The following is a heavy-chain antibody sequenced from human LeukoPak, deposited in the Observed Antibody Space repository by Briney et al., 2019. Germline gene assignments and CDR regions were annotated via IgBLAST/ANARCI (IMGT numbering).Heavy chain of an antibody. V-gene: IGHV4-34*01. CDR1: GGSFSGYY. J-gene: IGHJ4*02. D-gene: IGHD6-19*01. CDR3: ARRSTVTGRGFDY. CDR2: INHSGSI. Sequence: SETLSLTCAVYGGSFSGYYWSWIRQPPGKGLEWIGEINHSGSINYNPSLKSRGTISVDTSKNQFSLKVTSVTATDTAVYYCARRSTVTGRGFDYWGQGALLTVSS.